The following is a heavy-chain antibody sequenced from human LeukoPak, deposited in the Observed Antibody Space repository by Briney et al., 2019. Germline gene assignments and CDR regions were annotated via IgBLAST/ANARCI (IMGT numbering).Heavy chain of an antibody. D-gene: IGHD6-13*01. CDR2: ISAYNGHT. J-gene: IGHJ4*02. CDR3: ARDMRVLGSSWYETGH. Sequence: ASVKVSCKASGYSFTNYGITWVRQAPGQGLEWMGWISAYNGHTNYAQKFQGRVSMTTDTSTSTAYMELSSLRSEDTAVYYCARDMRVLGSSWYETGHWGQGTLVTVSS. CDR1: GYSFTNYG. V-gene: IGHV1-18*01.